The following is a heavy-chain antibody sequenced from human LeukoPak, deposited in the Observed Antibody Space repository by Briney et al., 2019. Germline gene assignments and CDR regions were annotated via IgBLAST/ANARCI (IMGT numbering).Heavy chain of an antibody. D-gene: IGHD3-10*01. V-gene: IGHV3-74*01. CDR2: INSDGSST. CDR1: GFTSSSYW. J-gene: IGHJ6*04. CDR3: ASNYGSGSYYKYYYYGMDV. Sequence: GGSLRLSCAASGFTSSSYWMHWVRQAPGKGLVWVSRINSDGSSTSYADSVKGRFTISRDNAKNTLYLQMNSLRAEDTAVYYCASNYGSGSYYKYYYYGMDVWGKGTTVTVSS.